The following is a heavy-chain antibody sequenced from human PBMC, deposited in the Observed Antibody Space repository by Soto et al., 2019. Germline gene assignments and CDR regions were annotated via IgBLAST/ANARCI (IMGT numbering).Heavy chain of an antibody. CDR1: GGSISSGGYY. D-gene: IGHD4-17*01. CDR3: ARSLLSDDYGDLYYFDY. V-gene: IGHV4-31*03. J-gene: IGHJ4*02. Sequence: QVQLQESGPGLVKPSQTLSLTCTVSGGSISSGGYYWSWIRQHPGKGLEWIGYIYYSGSTYYNPSLRGRVTISVDTSTTQFSLKLSSVTAADTAVYYCARSLLSDDYGDLYYFDYWGQGTLVTVSS. CDR2: IYYSGST.